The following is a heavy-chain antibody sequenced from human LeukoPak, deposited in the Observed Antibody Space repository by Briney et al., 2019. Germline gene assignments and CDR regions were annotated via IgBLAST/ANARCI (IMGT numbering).Heavy chain of an antibody. CDR1: GYIFANYG. Sequence: ASGKVSCKASGYIFANYGITGVRQAPGQGLEWMGWITPYNGDTYYAQRLQGRVTMTTDTSTSTAYMEVRSLRSDDTAVYYCARARATGDCSSSSCWEMGWFDPWGQGTLVTVSS. CDR2: ITPYNGDT. J-gene: IGHJ5*02. D-gene: IGHD2-2*01. CDR3: ARARATGDCSSSSCWEMGWFDP. V-gene: IGHV1-18*01.